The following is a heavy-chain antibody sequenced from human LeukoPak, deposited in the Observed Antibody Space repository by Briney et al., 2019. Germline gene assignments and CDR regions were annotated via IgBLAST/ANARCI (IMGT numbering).Heavy chain of an antibody. CDR2: IHYSGST. CDR1: GGSISSSSYY. D-gene: IGHD6-13*01. V-gene: IGHV4-39*07. Sequence: PSETLSLTCTVSGGSISSSSYYWAWIRQPPGKGLEWIGSIHYSGSTYYNPSLQSRVTISIDTSKNQFSLKLRFVTAADTAVYYCARGIAAAGRDWFDPWGQGTLVTVSS. CDR3: ARGIAAAGRDWFDP. J-gene: IGHJ5*02.